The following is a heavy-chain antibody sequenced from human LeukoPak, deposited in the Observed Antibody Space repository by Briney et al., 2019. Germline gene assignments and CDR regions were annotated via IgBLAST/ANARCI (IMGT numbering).Heavy chain of an antibody. CDR1: GFTFSRYA. J-gene: IGHJ4*02. V-gene: IGHV3-23*01. CDR2: ISGSGGST. D-gene: IGHD3-3*01. CDR3: GVAATEWLPLH. Sequence: GGSLRLSCAASGFTFSRYAMRWVRQARGKGLEWVSAISGSGGSTYYAESVKGRFTISRDNSKNTLYLQMNSLRAEDTAVYYCGVAATEWLPLHWGQGTLVTVSS.